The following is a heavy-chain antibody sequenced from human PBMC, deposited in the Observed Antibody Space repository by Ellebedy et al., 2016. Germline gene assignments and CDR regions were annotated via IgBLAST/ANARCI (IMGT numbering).Heavy chain of an antibody. Sequence: GGSLRLXXVASGFTFSSYAMHWVRQTPGKGLEWVAGLGYDGSDKNHAESVRGRFTISRDNSKNTLFLQMKSLRVEDTAVYYCTRGLRYGDFDSWGQGTLVTVSS. V-gene: IGHV3-30*04. CDR2: LGYDGSDK. CDR3: TRGLRYGDFDS. CDR1: GFTFSSYA. D-gene: IGHD4/OR15-4a*01. J-gene: IGHJ4*02.